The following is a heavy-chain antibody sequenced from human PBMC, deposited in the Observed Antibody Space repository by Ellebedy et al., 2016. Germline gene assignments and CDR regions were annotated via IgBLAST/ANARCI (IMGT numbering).Heavy chain of an antibody. V-gene: IGHV3-23*01. CDR3: RQGHYADL. CDR1: GFTFRNFF. Sequence: GGSLRLXXVASGFTFRNFFMSWVRQAPGKGLEWFSTISPGSDITRLADSVKGRFTISRDNFKNSVYLRMNSLRVEDTAVYYCRQGHYADLWGQGTLVTVSS. J-gene: IGHJ4*02. D-gene: IGHD4-17*01. CDR2: ISPGSDIT.